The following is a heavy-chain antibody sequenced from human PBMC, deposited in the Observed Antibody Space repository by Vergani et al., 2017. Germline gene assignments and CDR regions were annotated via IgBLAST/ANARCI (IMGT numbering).Heavy chain of an antibody. D-gene: IGHD6-13*01. CDR2: INPNSGGT. CDR3: ARGHIAALKNHWFDP. CDR1: GYTFTGYY. Sequence: QVQLVQSGAEVKKPGASVKVSCKASGYTFTGYYMHWVRQAPGQGLEWMGWINPNSGGTNYAQKFQGRVTMTRDTSISTAYMELSSLRSEDTAVYYCARGHIAALKNHWFDPWGQGTLVTVSS. V-gene: IGHV1-2*02. J-gene: IGHJ5*02.